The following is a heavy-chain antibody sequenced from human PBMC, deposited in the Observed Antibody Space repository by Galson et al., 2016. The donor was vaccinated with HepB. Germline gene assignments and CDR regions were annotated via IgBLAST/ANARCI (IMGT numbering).Heavy chain of an antibody. CDR2: IYYSGST. Sequence: TLSLTCTVSGGSISSGGYYGSWIRHHPGKGLEWIGYIYYSGSTYYNPSLKSRVAMSVDMSKNQFSLNLTSVTAADTAVYYCARDGDSGGYYGMDVWGQGTPVTVSS. V-gene: IGHV4-31*03. CDR3: ARDGDSGGYYGMDV. D-gene: IGHD3-10*01. CDR1: GGSISSGGYY. J-gene: IGHJ6*02.